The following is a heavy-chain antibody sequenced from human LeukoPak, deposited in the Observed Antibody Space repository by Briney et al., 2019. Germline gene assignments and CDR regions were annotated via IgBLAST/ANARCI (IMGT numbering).Heavy chain of an antibody. V-gene: IGHV1-46*01. CDR3: ARRGISGYNWFDP. J-gene: IGHJ5*02. CDR2: INPSGGST. Sequence: ASVKVSCKAAGYTFTSYYMHWVRQARGQGLEWMGIINPSGGSTSYAQKFQGRVTMTRDTSTSTVYMELSSLRSEDTAVYYCARRGISGYNWFDPWGQGTLVTVSS. D-gene: IGHD1-20*01. CDR1: GYTFTSYY.